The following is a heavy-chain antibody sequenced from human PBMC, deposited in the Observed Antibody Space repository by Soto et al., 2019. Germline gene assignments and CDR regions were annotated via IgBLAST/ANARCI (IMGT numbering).Heavy chain of an antibody. J-gene: IGHJ6*02. CDR2: ISYDGNTK. D-gene: IGHD3-10*01. CDR1: GFTFSSYA. V-gene: IGHV3-30*18. CDR3: TKEHGSESDYYKYYGMDV. Sequence: VGSLRLSCTASGFTFSSYALHWVRQAPGKGLEWVAVISYDGNTKYYAASVKGRFTISRDHSKNTLYLQMNSLRAEDTALYYCTKEHGSESDYYKYYGMDVWGQGTTVTVSS.